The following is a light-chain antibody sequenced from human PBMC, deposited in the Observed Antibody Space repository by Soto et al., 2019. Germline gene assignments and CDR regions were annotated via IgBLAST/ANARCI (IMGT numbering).Light chain of an antibody. V-gene: IGLV2-14*01. J-gene: IGLJ2*01. CDR2: DVS. CDR3: TSYTSSSTRV. CDR1: SSDVGGYNY. Sequence: QSALTQPTSVSGSPGQSITISCTGTSSDVGGYNYVSWYQQHPGKAPKLMIYDVSNRPSGVSNRFSASKSGNTASLTISGLKDEDGGDYYCTSYTSSSTRVFGGGTKLTVL.